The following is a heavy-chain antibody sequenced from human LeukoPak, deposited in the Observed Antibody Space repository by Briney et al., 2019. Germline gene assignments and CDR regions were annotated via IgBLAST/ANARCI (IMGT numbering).Heavy chain of an antibody. CDR1: GVTVSIYA. Sequence: GGSLRLSCAASGVTVSIYAMHWVRQAPGKGLEWVAIIYYDGSNNCYEDVVKGRFTIFRENSKNTLYLQMNSLRVEDTAVYYCARVVGLAAEYFDLWGRGALVTVSS. V-gene: IGHV3-30-3*01. CDR3: ARVVGLAAEYFDL. D-gene: IGHD2-15*01. CDR2: IYYDGSNN. J-gene: IGHJ2*01.